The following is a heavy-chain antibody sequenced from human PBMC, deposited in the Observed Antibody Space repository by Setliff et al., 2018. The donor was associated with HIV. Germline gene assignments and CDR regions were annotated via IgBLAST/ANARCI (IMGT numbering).Heavy chain of an antibody. D-gene: IGHD6-6*01. CDR2: ISARSDYS. J-gene: IGHJ4*02. CDR1: GFTFSSYS. V-gene: IGHV3-21*01. Sequence: PGGSLRLSCAASGFTFSSYSMNWVRQAPGKGLEWVSAISARSDYSYAADSMKGRFVISREKSKSTLYLQMNSLRAEDTAVYYCARDGGTLTSIAAQDYWGQGTLVTVSS. CDR3: ARDGGTLTSIAAQDY.